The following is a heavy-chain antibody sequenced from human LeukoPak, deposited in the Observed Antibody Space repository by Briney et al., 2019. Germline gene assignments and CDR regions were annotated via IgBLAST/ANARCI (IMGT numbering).Heavy chain of an antibody. V-gene: IGHV1-69*01. CDR1: GGTFSSYA. J-gene: IGHJ5*02. Sequence: ASVTVSCKASGGTFSSYAISWVRQAPGQGLEWMGGIIPIFGTANYAQKFQGRVTITADESTSTAYMELSSLRSEDTAVYYCARDFDSSSWYNWFDPWGQGTLVTVSS. CDR3: ARDFDSSSWYNWFDP. D-gene: IGHD6-13*01. CDR2: IIPIFGTA.